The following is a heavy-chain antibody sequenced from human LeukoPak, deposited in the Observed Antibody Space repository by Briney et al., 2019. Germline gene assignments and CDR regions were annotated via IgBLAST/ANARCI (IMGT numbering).Heavy chain of an antibody. CDR2: IHTSGST. J-gene: IGHJ3*02. CDR3: AKGGWYAFDI. V-gene: IGHV4-61*02. D-gene: IGHD6-19*01. CDR1: GGSMSSGSYY. Sequence: SETLSLTCTVSGGSMSSGSYYWKWIRQPAGKGLEWIGRIHTSGSTNYNPSLKSRVTISVDTSKNQFSLKLSSVTAADTAVYYCAKGGWYAFDIWGQGTMVTVSS.